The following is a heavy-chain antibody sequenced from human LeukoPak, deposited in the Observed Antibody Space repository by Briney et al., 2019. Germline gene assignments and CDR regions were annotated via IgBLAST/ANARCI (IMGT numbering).Heavy chain of an antibody. V-gene: IGHV4-59*08. D-gene: IGHD3-10*01. CDR2: THYSGTT. Sequence: PSETLSLTCTVSGGSISDTYWSWIRQPPGKGLEWIGYTHYSGTTDYNSSLKSRVAMPVDTSKNQFSLRLSSVTAADTAVYYCARGGWSLDYWGQGTLVTVSS. CDR1: GGSISDTY. CDR3: ARGGWSLDY. J-gene: IGHJ4*02.